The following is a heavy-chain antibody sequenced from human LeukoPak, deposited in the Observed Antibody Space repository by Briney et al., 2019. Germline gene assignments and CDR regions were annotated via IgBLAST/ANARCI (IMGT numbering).Heavy chain of an antibody. CDR2: IYHRGST. J-gene: IGHJ4*02. CDR3: ASGAVSYFDY. Sequence: PSLTLSLTCAVSGGSISSNIYSWSWIRQPPGKGLEWIGYIYHRGSTSYYPSLKSRVTVSVDRSKNQFSLKLSSVTAADTAVYFCASGAVSYFDYWGQGTLVTVSS. CDR1: GGSISSNIYS. D-gene: IGHD3-10*01. V-gene: IGHV4-30-2*01.